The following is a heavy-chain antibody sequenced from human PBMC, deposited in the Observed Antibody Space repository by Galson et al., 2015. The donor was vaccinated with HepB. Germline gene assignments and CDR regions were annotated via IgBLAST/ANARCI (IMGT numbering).Heavy chain of an antibody. Sequence: SLRLSCAASGFTFSSYAMSWVRQAPGKGLEWVSAISGSGGNTYYADSVKGRFTISRDNSKNALFLQMNSLRAEDTAVYYCAGGGTYDRLDYWGQGTLVTVSS. D-gene: IGHD3-16*01. CDR3: AGGGTYDRLDY. CDR1: GFTFSSYA. J-gene: IGHJ4*02. V-gene: IGHV3-23*01. CDR2: ISGSGGNT.